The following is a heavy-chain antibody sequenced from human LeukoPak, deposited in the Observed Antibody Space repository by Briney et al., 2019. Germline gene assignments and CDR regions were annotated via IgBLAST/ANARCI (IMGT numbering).Heavy chain of an antibody. CDR1: GFTFSNYG. D-gene: IGHD2-21*02. CDR2: ISYDGSNK. J-gene: IGHJ4*02. Sequence: GRSLRLSCAASGFTFSNYGMHWVRQAPGKGLEWVAVISYDGSNKYYADSVKGRFTISRDNSENTLYLQMNSLRAEDTAVYYCAKTILAYCGGDCYGYYFDYWGQGTLVTVSS. CDR3: AKTILAYCGGDCYGYYFDY. V-gene: IGHV3-30*18.